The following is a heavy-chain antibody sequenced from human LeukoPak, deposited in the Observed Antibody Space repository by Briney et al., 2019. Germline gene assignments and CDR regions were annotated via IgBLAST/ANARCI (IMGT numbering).Heavy chain of an antibody. CDR1: GYTFTSYG. Sequence: ASVKVSCKASGYTFTSYGISWVRQAAGQGLEWMGWISAYNGNTNYAQKLQGRVTMTTDTSTSTAYMELRSLRSDDTAVYYCARDLSGDDYYDSSGYYDYWGQGTLVTVSS. V-gene: IGHV1-18*01. CDR3: ARDLSGDDYYDSSGYYDY. CDR2: ISAYNGNT. J-gene: IGHJ4*02. D-gene: IGHD3-22*01.